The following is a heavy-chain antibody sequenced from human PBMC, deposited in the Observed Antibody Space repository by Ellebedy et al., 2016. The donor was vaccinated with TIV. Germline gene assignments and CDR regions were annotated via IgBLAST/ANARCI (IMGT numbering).Heavy chain of an antibody. Sequence: AASVKVSCKVSGYTLTELSMHWVRQAPGKGLEWMGGFDPEDGETIYAQKFQGRVTMTEDTSTDTAYMELSSLRSEDTAVYYCARVPDCSGSGTYCENYWFFDLWGRGTLVTVSS. V-gene: IGHV1-24*01. CDR1: GYTLTELS. CDR3: ARVPDCSGSGTYCENYWFFDL. D-gene: IGHD3-10*01. J-gene: IGHJ2*01. CDR2: FDPEDGET.